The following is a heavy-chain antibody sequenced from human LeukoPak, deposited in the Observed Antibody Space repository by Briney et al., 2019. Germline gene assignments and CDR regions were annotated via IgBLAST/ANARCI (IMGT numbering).Heavy chain of an antibody. CDR2: IKKDGSQK. CDR1: GFTFSSFW. Sequence: PGGSLRLSCAASGFTFSSFWMSWVRQAPGKGLEWVANIKKDGSQKYYVDSVEGRFTISRDSAKNSLYLQMDSLRVDDTAVYYCTRVFGGYDVSDYWGQGTLVTVSS. CDR3: TRVFGGYDVSDY. D-gene: IGHD3-3*01. V-gene: IGHV3-7*03. J-gene: IGHJ4*02.